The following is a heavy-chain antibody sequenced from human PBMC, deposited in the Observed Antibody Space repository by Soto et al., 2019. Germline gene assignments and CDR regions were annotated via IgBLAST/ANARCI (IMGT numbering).Heavy chain of an antibody. CDR1: GGSISSADYY. D-gene: IGHD3-16*01. J-gene: IGHJ4*02. V-gene: IGHV4-31*03. Sequence: QVQLQESGPGLVKPSQTLSLTCSVSGGSISSADYYWTWVRHHPGKGLEWIGNMDHRGTTKYNPSLRSRLTIVGDMSNNQFSLRLISVTGADTAVYYCARSFYDYIRGYSFDSWGQGTLVTVSS. CDR3: ARSFYDYIRGYSFDS. CDR2: MDHRGTT.